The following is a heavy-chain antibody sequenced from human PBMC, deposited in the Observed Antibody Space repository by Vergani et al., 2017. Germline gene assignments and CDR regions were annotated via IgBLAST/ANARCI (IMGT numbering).Heavy chain of an antibody. D-gene: IGHD2-2*01. V-gene: IGHV1-24*01. Sequence: QVQLVQSGAEVKKPGASVKVSCKVSGYTLTELSMHWVRQAPGKGLEWMGGFDPEDGETIYAQKFQGRVTMTEDTSTDTAYMELSSLRSEDTAVYYCARERGHCSSTSCHPHWYFDLWGRGTLVTVSS. CDR1: GYTLTELS. CDR2: FDPEDGET. CDR3: ARERGHCSSTSCHPHWYFDL. J-gene: IGHJ2*01.